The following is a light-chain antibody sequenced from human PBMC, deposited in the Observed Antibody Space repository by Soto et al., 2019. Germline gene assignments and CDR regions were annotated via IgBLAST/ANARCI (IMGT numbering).Light chain of an antibody. CDR1: QSISSY. V-gene: IGKV3-11*01. J-gene: IGKJ5*01. CDR3: QQRSNWPPIT. CDR2: DAS. Sequence: EIVLTQSPATLSLSPGERATLSCRASQSISSYLAWYQQKPGQAPGLLIYDASNRATGIPARFSGSGSGTDFTLTISSLEPEDCAVYYCQQRSNWPPITFGQGTRLEIK.